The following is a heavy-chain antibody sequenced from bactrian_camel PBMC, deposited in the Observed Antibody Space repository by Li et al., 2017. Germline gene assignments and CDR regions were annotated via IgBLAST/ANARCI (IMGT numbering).Heavy chain of an antibody. V-gene: IGHV3S31*01. D-gene: IGHD1*01. CDR3: AAHYSGFSGCYSTSLAPTSFDY. J-gene: IGHJ4*01. Sequence: VQLVESGGALVQPGGSLKLSCTASGFTFSNYAMSWVRQAPGKEREGIAFTATSGIDIYYADSVKGRFTISLDNAKNTLFLQMNSLRPEDTAIYYCAAHYSGFSGCYSTSLAPTSFDYWGQGTQVTVS. CDR2: TATSGIDI. CDR1: GFTFSNYA.